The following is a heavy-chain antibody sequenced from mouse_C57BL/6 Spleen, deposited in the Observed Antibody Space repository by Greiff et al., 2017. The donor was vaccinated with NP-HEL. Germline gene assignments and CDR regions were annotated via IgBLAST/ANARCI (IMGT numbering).Heavy chain of an antibody. V-gene: IGHV1-15*01. CDR3: TGRGEAFAY. CDR2: IDPETGGT. CDR1: GYTFTDYE. Sequence: QVQLQQSGAELVRPGASVTLSCKASGYTFTDYEMHWVKQTPVHGLEWIGAIDPETGGTAYNQKFKGKAILTADTSSSPAYMELRSLTSEDSAVYYCTGRGEAFAYWGQGTLVTVAA. J-gene: IGHJ3*01.